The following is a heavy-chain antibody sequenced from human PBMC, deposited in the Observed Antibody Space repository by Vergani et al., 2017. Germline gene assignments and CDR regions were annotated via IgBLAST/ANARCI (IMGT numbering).Heavy chain of an antibody. D-gene: IGHD2-2*01. J-gene: IGHJ5*02. CDR3: ARDRCSSTSCGGWFDP. CDR2: INPSGGST. Sequence: QVQLVQSGAEVKKPGASVKVSCKASGYTFTSYYMHWVRQAPGQGLEWMGIINPSGGSTSYAQKFQGRVTMTRDTSTSTVYMELSSLRSDDTAVYYCARDRCSSTSCGGWFDPWGQGTLVTVSS. V-gene: IGHV1-46*01. CDR1: GYTFTSYY.